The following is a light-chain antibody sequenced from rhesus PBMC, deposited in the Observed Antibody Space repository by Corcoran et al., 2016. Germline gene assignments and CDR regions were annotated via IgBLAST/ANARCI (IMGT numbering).Light chain of an antibody. Sequence: QSTLTQPPSVSTSLGPSVTHSCTGTSNDIGASTGVSWFLQYPATAPRLLIYAGTKRPSGVSDRFSGSKSGNTASLTISGLQAEVEADYFCASYGSGSTCIFGGGTRLTVL. J-gene: IGLJ1*01. CDR2: AGT. CDR3: ASYGSGSTCI. CDR1: SNDIGASTG. V-gene: IGLV2-38*01.